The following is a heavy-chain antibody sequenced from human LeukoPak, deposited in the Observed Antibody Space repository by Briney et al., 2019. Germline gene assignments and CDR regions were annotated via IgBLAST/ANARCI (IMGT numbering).Heavy chain of an antibody. J-gene: IGHJ5*02. D-gene: IGHD6-6*01. CDR1: GGSFSGYY. Sequence: SETLSLTCAVYGGSFSGYYWSWIRQPPGKGLEWIGEINHSGSTNYNPSLKSRVTISVDTSRNQFSLKLSSVTAADTAVYYCARAARPSAFYWFDPWGQGTLVTVSS. V-gene: IGHV4-34*01. CDR3: ARAARPSAFYWFDP. CDR2: INHSGST.